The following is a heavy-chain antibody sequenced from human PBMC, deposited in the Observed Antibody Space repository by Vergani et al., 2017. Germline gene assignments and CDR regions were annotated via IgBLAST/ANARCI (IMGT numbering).Heavy chain of an antibody. CDR1: GGSISSGGYS. CDR3: ASGGRGASNY. J-gene: IGHJ4*02. D-gene: IGHD3-10*01. CDR2: IYHSGST. Sequence: QVQLQESGPGLVKPSETLSLTCAVSGGSISSGGYSWSWIRQPPGKGLEWIGYIYHSGSTYYNPSLKSRVTISVDRSKNQFSLKLSSVTAADTAVYYCASGGRGASNYWGQGTLVTVSS. V-gene: IGHV4-30-2*01.